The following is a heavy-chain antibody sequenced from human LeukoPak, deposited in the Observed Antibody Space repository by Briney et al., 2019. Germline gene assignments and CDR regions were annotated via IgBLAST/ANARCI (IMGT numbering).Heavy chain of an antibody. J-gene: IGHJ4*02. CDR3: ARETYRYCTSTSCGLYYFDY. D-gene: IGHD2-2*01. V-gene: IGHV4-59*11. CDR1: GTPISNHH. CDR2: LSYTGST. Sequence: SDTLSLICLVYGTPISNHHSIWFRQPPGKALESIRNLSYTGSTNYNPSLKSRVTISVDTSKNQFSLKLSSMSAADTAVYYCARETYRYCTSTSCGLYYFDYWGQGILVTVSS.